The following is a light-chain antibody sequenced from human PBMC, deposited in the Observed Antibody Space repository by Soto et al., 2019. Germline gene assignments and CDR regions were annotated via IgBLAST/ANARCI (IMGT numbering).Light chain of an antibody. CDR3: QQSYRTPLT. J-gene: IGKJ1*01. Sequence: DIKMTQSPSSLSASVGDRVTITCRASQSISSYLNWYQQKPGKAPKLLIYAASSLQSGVPSRFSGSGSGTDFTRTISSLQPEDFATYYCQQSYRTPLTFGQGTRWIS. V-gene: IGKV1-39*01. CDR2: AAS. CDR1: QSISSY.